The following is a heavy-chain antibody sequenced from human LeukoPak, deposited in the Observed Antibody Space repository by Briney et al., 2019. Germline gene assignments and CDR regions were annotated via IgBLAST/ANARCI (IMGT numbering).Heavy chain of an antibody. J-gene: IGHJ4*02. CDR2: IKKDGSEK. CDR3: ARDFAQADY. CDR1: GFTVSSNY. V-gene: IGHV3-7*01. Sequence: GGSLRLSCAASGFTVSSNYMSWVRQAPGKGLEWVANIKKDGSEKYYLDSVKGRFTISRDNAKNSLYPQMNSLRDEDTALYYCARDFAQADYWGQGTQVTVSS.